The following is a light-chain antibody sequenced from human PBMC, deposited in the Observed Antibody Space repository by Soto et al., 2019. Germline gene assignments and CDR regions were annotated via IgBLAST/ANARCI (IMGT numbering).Light chain of an antibody. CDR1: QSISNH. CDR3: QQSYSAPPA. Sequence: DIQMTQSPSSLSASVEDRVIITCRASQSISNHLNWYQQTPGRAPKLLIYAATTLQRGVPSRFVGTGSGTDFTLTISSLQPEDFATYFCQQSYSAPPAFGQGTKVDIK. J-gene: IGKJ1*01. V-gene: IGKV1-39*01. CDR2: AAT.